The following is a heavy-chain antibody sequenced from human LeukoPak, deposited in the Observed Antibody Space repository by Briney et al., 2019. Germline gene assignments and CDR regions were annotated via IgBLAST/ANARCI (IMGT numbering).Heavy chain of an antibody. CDR3: ARVSVAGLFVDY. Sequence: SETLSLTCTVSGGSFSSYYWSWIRQPPGKGLEWIGYIYYSGSANYNPSLKSRVTISVDMSKNQFSLKLRSVTAADTAVYYCARVSVAGLFVDYWGQGTLVTVSS. CDR1: GGSFSSYY. CDR2: IYYSGSA. D-gene: IGHD6-19*01. V-gene: IGHV4-59*01. J-gene: IGHJ4*02.